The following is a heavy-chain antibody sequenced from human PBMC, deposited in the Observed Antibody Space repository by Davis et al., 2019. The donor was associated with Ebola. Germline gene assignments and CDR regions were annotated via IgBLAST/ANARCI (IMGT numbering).Heavy chain of an antibody. CDR1: GGSTSSSSYY. J-gene: IGHJ6*02. Sequence: MPSETLSLTCAVSGGSTSSSSYYWGWIRQPPGKGLEWIGSIYYSGSTYYNPSLKSRVTISVDTSKNQFSLKLSSVTAADTAVYYCAREEGLWFGESYYYYYGMDVWGQGTTVTVSS. CDR3: AREEGLWFGESYYYYYGMDV. D-gene: IGHD3-10*01. CDR2: IYYSGST. V-gene: IGHV4-39*02.